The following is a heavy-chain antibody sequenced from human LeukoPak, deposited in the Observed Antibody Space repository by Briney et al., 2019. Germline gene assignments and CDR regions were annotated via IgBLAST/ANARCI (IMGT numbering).Heavy chain of an antibody. D-gene: IGHD3-22*01. CDR3: ARVSKVLSSGSYFDY. V-gene: IGHV4-39*07. CDR2: INHSGST. J-gene: IGHJ4*02. Sequence: SETLSLTCTVSDGSISSSRYYWGWIRQPPGKGLEWIGSINHSGSTYYNPSLKSRVTISVDTSKNQFSLKLSSVTAADTAVYYCARVSKVLSSGSYFDYWGQGTLVTVSS. CDR1: DGSISSSRYY.